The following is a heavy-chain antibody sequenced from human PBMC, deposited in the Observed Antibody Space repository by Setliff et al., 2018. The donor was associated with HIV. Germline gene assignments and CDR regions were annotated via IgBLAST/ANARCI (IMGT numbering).Heavy chain of an antibody. CDR2: IDYSEST. D-gene: IGHD3-16*01. CDR3: ARHNVITYGGPLFDYYYYGLDV. J-gene: IGHJ6*02. CDR1: GGSINDQY. Sequence: TSETLSLTCTVPGGSINDQYFSWIRQPPGKGLEWIGSIDYSESTKYNPSLNSRGTISLDKPKNELSLKLTSVTAADTAVYYCARHNVITYGGPLFDYYYYGLDVWGHGTTVTVSS. V-gene: IGHV4-59*11.